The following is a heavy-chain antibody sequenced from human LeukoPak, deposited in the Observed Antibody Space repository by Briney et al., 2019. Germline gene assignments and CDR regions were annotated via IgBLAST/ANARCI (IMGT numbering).Heavy chain of an antibody. V-gene: IGHV5-51*01. Sequence: GESLKTSCQGSGYSFTSYWIGWVRQMPGKGLEWLGIIYPGDSDTRYSPSFQGQVTMSADRSISTTYRQWSSLQASDTAMYYCARPLDAVAGTSSDYWGQGTLVTVSS. J-gene: IGHJ4*02. CDR3: ARPLDAVAGTSSDY. D-gene: IGHD6-19*01. CDR1: GYSFTSYW. CDR2: IYPGDSDT.